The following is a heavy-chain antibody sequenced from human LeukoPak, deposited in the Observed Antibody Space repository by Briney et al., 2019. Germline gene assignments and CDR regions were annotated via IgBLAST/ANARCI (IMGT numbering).Heavy chain of an antibody. Sequence: GASVTVSCKASGYTFTGYYMHWVRQAPGQGLEWMGWINPNSGGTNYAQKFQGRVTMTRDTSISTAYMELSRLRSDDTAVYYCARDDCSGGSCYSYFQHWGQGTLVTVSS. V-gene: IGHV1-2*02. CDR2: INPNSGGT. CDR1: GYTFTGYY. J-gene: IGHJ1*01. D-gene: IGHD2-15*01. CDR3: ARDDCSGGSCYSYFQH.